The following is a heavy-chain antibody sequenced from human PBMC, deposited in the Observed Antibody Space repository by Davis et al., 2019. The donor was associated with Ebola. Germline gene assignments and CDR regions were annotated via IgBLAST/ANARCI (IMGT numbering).Heavy chain of an antibody. Sequence: GESLMISCAASGFVFSSYVMRCLRRAPGKGLEWVSTLGTSADTYYSDSVKGRFTISRDNSKNTLHLEMNSLRVEDTAIYYCAKDTSNIWFDVWGPGTMVTVSS. J-gene: IGHJ3*01. CDR3: AKDTSNIWFDV. CDR1: GFVFSSYV. D-gene: IGHD1-26*01. CDR2: LGTSADT. V-gene: IGHV3-23*01.